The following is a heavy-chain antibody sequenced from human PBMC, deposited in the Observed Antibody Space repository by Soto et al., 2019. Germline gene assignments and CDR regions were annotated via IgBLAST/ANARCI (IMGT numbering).Heavy chain of an antibody. D-gene: IGHD6-13*01. CDR1: GGSFSGYY. CDR2: INHSGST. J-gene: IGHJ4*02. Sequence: SETLSLTCAVYGGSFSGYYWSWIRQPPGKGLEWIGEINHSGSTNYNPSLKSRVTISVDTSKNQFSLKLSSVTAADTAVYSCERAIKGSSWTDYWGQGTLVTVSS. CDR3: ERAIKGSSWTDY. V-gene: IGHV4-34*01.